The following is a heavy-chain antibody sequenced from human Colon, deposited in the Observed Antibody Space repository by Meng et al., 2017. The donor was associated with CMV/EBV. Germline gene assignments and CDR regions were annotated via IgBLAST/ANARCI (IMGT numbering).Heavy chain of an antibody. CDR2: LNHSGST. CDR3: ARGRNGWLLPLDS. D-gene: IGHD3-3*01. Sequence: QVTLQRWGAGLLKPSETLSLTCAISGGSFNAYYLTWIRQSPGKGLEWIGELNHSGSTNYNPSLKSRVTISIDTSKRHFSLRLTSVTAADTAVYYCARGRNGWLLPLDSWGQGTLVTVSS. CDR1: GGSFNAYY. V-gene: IGHV4-34*01. J-gene: IGHJ4*02.